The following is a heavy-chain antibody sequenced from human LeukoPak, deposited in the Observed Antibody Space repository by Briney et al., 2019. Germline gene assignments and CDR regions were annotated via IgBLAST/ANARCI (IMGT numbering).Heavy chain of an antibody. CDR3: VRGTSHPV. V-gene: IGHV3-48*04. J-gene: IGHJ3*01. D-gene: IGHD1-14*01. Sequence: GGSLRLSCATSGFTFSSYTRNWVRQAPGKGLEWISSILSDSGTTIHYADSVKGRFTISRDDAKNSLYLQMNSLRVEDTAVYYCVRGTSHPVWGQGTTVTVSS. CDR1: GFTFSSYT. CDR2: ILSDSGTTI.